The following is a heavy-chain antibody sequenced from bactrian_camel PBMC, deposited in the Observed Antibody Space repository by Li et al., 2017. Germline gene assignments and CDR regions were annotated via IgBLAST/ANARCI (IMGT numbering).Heavy chain of an antibody. J-gene: IGHJ4*01. CDR3: AAGPPQGTSGLYWCTMTSAEYGV. CDR1: GSTSMYWW. V-gene: IGHV3S1*01. Sequence: QLVESGGGLVQPGGSLRLSRSAGGSTSMYWWMGWVRQTPGKGLEWVSYVTGDGKTTFYANSAKGRFTASRDNAKNTLYLQLNSLKPEDTAVYYCAAGPPQGTSGLYWCTMTSAEYGVWGQGTQVTVS. D-gene: IGHD7*01. CDR2: VTGDGKTT.